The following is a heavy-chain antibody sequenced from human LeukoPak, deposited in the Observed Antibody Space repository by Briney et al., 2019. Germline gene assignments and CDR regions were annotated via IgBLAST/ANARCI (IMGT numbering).Heavy chain of an antibody. D-gene: IGHD3-9*01. Sequence: GGSLRLSCAASGFTFSSYSMNWVRQAPGKGLEWVSSISSSSSYIYYADSVKGRFTISRDNAKNSLYLQMNSLSAEDTAVYYCARDGPVLRYFDWSPRNDYWGQGTLVTVSS. J-gene: IGHJ4*02. CDR1: GFTFSSYS. CDR3: ARDGPVLRYFDWSPRNDY. CDR2: ISSSSSYI. V-gene: IGHV3-21*01.